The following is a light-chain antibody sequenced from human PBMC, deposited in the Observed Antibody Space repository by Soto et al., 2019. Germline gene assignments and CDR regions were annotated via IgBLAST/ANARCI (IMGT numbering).Light chain of an antibody. J-gene: IGLJ3*02. CDR2: GNS. CDR1: SSNIGAGYD. V-gene: IGLV1-40*01. Sequence: QSVLTQPPSLSGAPGQRVTISCTGSSSNIGAGYDVHWYQQLPGTAPKLLIYGNSNRPSGVPDRFSGSKSGTSASLAITGLQAEDEADYYCQPYDSSLSGWVFGGGTKLTVL. CDR3: QPYDSSLSGWV.